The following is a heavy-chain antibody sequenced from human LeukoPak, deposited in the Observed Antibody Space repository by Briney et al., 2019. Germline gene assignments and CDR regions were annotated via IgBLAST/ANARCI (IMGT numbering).Heavy chain of an antibody. D-gene: IGHD3-22*01. CDR2: IYHSGST. V-gene: IGHV4-30-2*06. Sequence: SETLSLTCAVSGGSISSGGCSWNWIRQSPGKGLEWIGYIYHSGSTYYNPSLKSRVTISVDRSKNQFSLKLSSVTAADTAVYYCARSHYHSSGSPIFGLGVVHWGQGTLVTVSS. J-gene: IGHJ4*02. CDR3: ARSHYHSSGSPIFGLGVVH. CDR1: GGSISSGGCS.